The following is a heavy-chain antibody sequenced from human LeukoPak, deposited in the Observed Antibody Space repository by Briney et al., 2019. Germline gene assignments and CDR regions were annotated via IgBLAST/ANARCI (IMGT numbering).Heavy chain of an antibody. CDR1: GFTFSSIA. J-gene: IGHJ4*02. Sequence: GGSLRLSCAASGFTFSSIAMSWVRQAPGKGLEWVGRIVRRADGETTDYAAPVKGRFTISRDDSKNTLYLQMSSLKTEDTAVYYCSTTQSTGWLPQFDYWGQGTLVTVSS. V-gene: IGHV3-15*04. D-gene: IGHD6-19*01. CDR2: IVRRADGETT. CDR3: STTQSTGWLPQFDY.